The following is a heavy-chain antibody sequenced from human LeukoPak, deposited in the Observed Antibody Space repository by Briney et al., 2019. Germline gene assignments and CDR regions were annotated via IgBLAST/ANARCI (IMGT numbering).Heavy chain of an antibody. CDR2: ISAYNGNT. J-gene: IGHJ4*02. CDR1: GYTLTSYG. Sequence: ASVKVSCKASGYTLTSYGISWVRQAPGQGLEWMGWISAYNGNTNYAQNLQGRVTMTTDTSTRTAYMELRSLRSDDTAVYYCARANEGPWGGSGTTTMYYFDYWGQGTLVTVSS. V-gene: IGHV1-18*01. D-gene: IGHD1-7*01. CDR3: ARANEGPWGGSGTTTMYYFDY.